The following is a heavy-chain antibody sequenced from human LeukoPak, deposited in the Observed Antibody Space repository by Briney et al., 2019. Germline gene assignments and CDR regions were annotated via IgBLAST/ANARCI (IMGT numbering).Heavy chain of an antibody. V-gene: IGHV3-15*01. CDR1: GFTFSNAW. D-gene: IGHD3-22*01. CDR3: TTDDYYDSSGSFFDN. J-gene: IGHJ3*02. CDR2: IKSKTDGGTT. Sequence: PGGSLTLSCAASGFTFSNAWMSWVRQAPGKGLEWVGRIKSKTDGGTTDYAAPVKSRFTISRDDSKNTLYLQMNSLKTEDTAVYYCTTDDYYDSSGSFFDNWGQGTMVTVSS.